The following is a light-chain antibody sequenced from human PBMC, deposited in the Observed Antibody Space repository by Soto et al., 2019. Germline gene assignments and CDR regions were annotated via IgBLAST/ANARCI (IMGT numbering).Light chain of an antibody. V-gene: IGLV1-40*01. CDR2: TDT. CDR3: QSYDSSLNGFYV. Sequence: QSVLTQPPSVSGAPGQRVTISCTGSRSNIGAGHDVHWYQHLPGTAPKLLIYTDTRRPSGVPDRFSGSRSGTSASLAITGLHPEDEADYYCQSYDSSLNGFYVFGTGTKVTVL. CDR1: RSNIGAGHD. J-gene: IGLJ1*01.